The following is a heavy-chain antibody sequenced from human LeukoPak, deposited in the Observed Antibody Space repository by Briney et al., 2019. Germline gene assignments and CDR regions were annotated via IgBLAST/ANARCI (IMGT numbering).Heavy chain of an antibody. D-gene: IGHD2-2*01. CDR3: ARKGYCSSTSCYGQEFDY. CDR1: GYTFTSYG. CDR2: ISAYNGNT. Sequence: GASVKVSCKASGYTFTSYGISWVRQAPGQGLEWMGWISAYNGNTNYAQKLQGRVTMTTDTSTSTAYMELRSLRSDDTAVYYCARKGYCSSTSCYGQEFDYWGQETLVTVSS. J-gene: IGHJ4*02. V-gene: IGHV1-18*01.